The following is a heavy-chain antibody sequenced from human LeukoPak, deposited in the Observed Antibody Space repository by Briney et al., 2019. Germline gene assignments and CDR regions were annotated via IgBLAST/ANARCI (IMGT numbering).Heavy chain of an antibody. Sequence: SETLSLTCTVPGDPISSYYWSSVRQPPGRGLEWVGYIYCSGTTSYNPSLKSRVTISLDTSQNQFAPKLASMTAPDPAFLYCARGYCYGKYYFDFWGQGTGVSVS. J-gene: IGHJ4*02. CDR1: GDPISSYY. V-gene: IGHV4-59*01. CDR2: IYCSGTT. CDR3: ARGYCYGKYYFDF. D-gene: IGHD5-18*01.